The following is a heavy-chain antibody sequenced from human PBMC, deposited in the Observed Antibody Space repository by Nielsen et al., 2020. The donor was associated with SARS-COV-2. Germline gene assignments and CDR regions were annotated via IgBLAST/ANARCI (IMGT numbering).Heavy chain of an antibody. CDR3: ASSYYYGSGSYRPFDY. V-gene: IGHV1-69*04. J-gene: IGHJ4*02. D-gene: IGHD3-10*01. Sequence: SVKVSCKASGGTFSGYAVNWVRQAPGQGLEWMGRVIPVLGTANYAQKFQDRVTISADKSTSTAYMELSSLRSEDTAVYYCASSYYYGSGSYRPFDYWGQGTLVTVSS. CDR1: GGTFSGYA. CDR2: VIPVLGTA.